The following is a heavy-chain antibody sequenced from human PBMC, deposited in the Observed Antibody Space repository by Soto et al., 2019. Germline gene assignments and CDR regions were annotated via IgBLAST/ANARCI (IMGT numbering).Heavy chain of an antibody. CDR3: ARRRGGFGGGWTTPYFDY. V-gene: IGHV2-5*02. CDR1: GFSLNTGGVG. CDR2: IYWDDDK. J-gene: IGHJ4*02. Sequence: QITLKESGTTVVKPTQTLTLTCSLSGFSLNTGGVGVGWIRQPPGKALEWLAVIYWDDDKSWNPSLRDRLTINRAASDDQVVLTVTNMDPVDTGTYYCARRRGGFGGGWTTPYFDYWGQGTLVTVSS. D-gene: IGHD6-19*01.